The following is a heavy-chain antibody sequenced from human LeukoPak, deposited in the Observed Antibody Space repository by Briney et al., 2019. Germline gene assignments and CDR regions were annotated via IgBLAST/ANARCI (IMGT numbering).Heavy chain of an antibody. CDR1: GYTFTGYY. V-gene: IGHV1-18*04. CDR3: ARPGRHYYGMDV. J-gene: IGHJ6*02. CDR2: ISAYNGNT. Sequence: ASVKVSCKASGYTFTGYYMHWVRQAPGQGLEWMGWISAYNGNTNYAQKLQGRVTMTTDTSTSTAYMELRSLRSDDTAVYYCARPGRHYYGMDVWGQGTTVTVSS.